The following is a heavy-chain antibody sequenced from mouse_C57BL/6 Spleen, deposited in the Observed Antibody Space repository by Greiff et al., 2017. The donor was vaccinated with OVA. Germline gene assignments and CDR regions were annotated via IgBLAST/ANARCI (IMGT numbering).Heavy chain of an antibody. J-gene: IGHJ2*01. D-gene: IGHD2-4*01. CDR1: GFTFSDYG. V-gene: IGHV5-17*01. CDR2: ISSGSSTI. CDR3: ARKGGDYDGPFDY. Sequence: EVMLVESGGGLVKPGGSLKLSCAASGFTFSDYGMHWVRQAPEKGLEWVAYISSGSSTIYYADTVKGRFTISRDNAKNTLFLQMTSLRSEDTAMYYGARKGGDYDGPFDYWGQGTTLTVSS.